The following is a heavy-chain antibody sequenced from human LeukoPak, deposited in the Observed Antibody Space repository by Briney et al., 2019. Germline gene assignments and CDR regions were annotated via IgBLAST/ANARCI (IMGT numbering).Heavy chain of an antibody. D-gene: IGHD3-22*01. CDR1: GYTLTELS. J-gene: IGHJ4*02. CDR2: FDPEDGET. Sequence: ASVKVSCKVSGYTLTELSMHWVRQAPGKGLEWMGGFDPEDGETIYAQKFQGRVTMTEDTSTDTAYMELSSLRSEDTAVYYCARGKITYYYDSSGQYYFDYWGQGTLVTVSS. CDR3: ARGKITYYYDSSGQYYFDY. V-gene: IGHV1-24*01.